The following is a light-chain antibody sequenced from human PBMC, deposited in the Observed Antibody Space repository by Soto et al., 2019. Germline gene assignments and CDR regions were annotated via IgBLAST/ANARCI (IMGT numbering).Light chain of an antibody. CDR2: DAS. J-gene: IGKJ1*01. V-gene: IGKV3-20*01. CDR3: QQYGSIPWK. Sequence: EIVLTQFPGTLSLCPGEIARLSGSATERFVSNYLAWYQLKPGQAPRLLIYDASSRATGIPDRFSGSGSGTDFTLTISRLEPEDFAVYYCQQYGSIPWKCGQGTKGAIK. CDR1: ERFVSNY.